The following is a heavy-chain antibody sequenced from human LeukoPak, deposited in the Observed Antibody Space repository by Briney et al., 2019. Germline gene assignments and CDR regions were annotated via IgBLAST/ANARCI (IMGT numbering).Heavy chain of an antibody. CDR3: ARQAGYSTGWYGGYYFDH. J-gene: IGHJ4*02. V-gene: IGHV1-18*01. CDR1: GYTFTSYG. D-gene: IGHD6-19*01. CDR2: VAVYNGDT. Sequence: ASVKVSCKASGYTFTSYGISWVRQAPGQGPEWMGWVAVYNGDTKFLQKFQGRVTLTTDASTNTAYMELRSLTSDDTAVYYCARQAGYSTGWYGGYYFDHWGQGTPVTVSA.